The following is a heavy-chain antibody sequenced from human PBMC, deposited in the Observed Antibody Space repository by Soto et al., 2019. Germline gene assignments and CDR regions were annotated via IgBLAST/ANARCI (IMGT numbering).Heavy chain of an antibody. V-gene: IGHV4-61*01. CDR1: GGSVSSGSYY. Sequence: QVQLQESGPGLVKPSETLSLTCTVSGGSVSSGSYYWSWIRQPPGKGLEWIGYIYYSGSTDYNSSLKSRVTILVDMSKNQFSLKLRSVTAADTAVYYCARERTGDPTFFDYWGQGTPVTVSS. J-gene: IGHJ4*02. D-gene: IGHD1-1*01. CDR2: IYYSGST. CDR3: ARERTGDPTFFDY.